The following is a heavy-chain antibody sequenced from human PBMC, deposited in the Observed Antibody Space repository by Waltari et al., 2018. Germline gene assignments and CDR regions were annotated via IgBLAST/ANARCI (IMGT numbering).Heavy chain of an antibody. CDR3: AKGGHLDE. CDR1: GFPFSVFW. D-gene: IGHD3-16*01. Sequence: EVQLVESGGTLVQPGGSLRLSCEASGFPFSVFWMSWVRQAAGKGLEGGDNINEDGRQKYFVDSAKGRFTISRDNANDSLSLETNSLRAEDTAVDYCAKGGHLDEWGQGTLVTVSS. J-gene: IGHJ4*02. CDR2: INEDGRQK. V-gene: IGHV3-7*01.